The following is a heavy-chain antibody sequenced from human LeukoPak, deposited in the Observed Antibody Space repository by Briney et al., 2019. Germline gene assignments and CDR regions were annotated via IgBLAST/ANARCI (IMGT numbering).Heavy chain of an antibody. D-gene: IGHD3-16*01. J-gene: IGHJ4*02. Sequence: PGGSLRLSCAASGLTFSNYWMDWVRQAPGKGLEWVANIKQDGSEKNYVDSVKGRFIISRDNAKNSLYLQMSTLRADDTAVYYCARDGFGTGSNWGQGTLVTVSS. V-gene: IGHV3-7*03. CDR2: IKQDGSEK. CDR1: GLTFSNYW. CDR3: ARDGFGTGSN.